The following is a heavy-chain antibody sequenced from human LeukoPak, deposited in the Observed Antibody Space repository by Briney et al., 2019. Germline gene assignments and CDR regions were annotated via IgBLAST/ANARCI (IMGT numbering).Heavy chain of an antibody. J-gene: IGHJ4*02. Sequence: SETLSLTCTVSGGPISSYYWSWIRQPAGKGLEWIGRIYTSGSTNYNPSLKSRVTMSVDTSKNQFSLKLSSVTAADTAVYYCAKGPRTVRFGDRHKGIFDYWGQGTLVTVSS. CDR2: IYTSGST. CDR3: AKGPRTVRFGDRHKGIFDY. V-gene: IGHV4-4*07. D-gene: IGHD3-10*01. CDR1: GGPISSYY.